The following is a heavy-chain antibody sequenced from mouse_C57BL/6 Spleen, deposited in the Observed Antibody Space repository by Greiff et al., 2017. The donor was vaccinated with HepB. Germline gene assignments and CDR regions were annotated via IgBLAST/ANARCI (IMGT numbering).Heavy chain of an antibody. J-gene: IGHJ4*01. V-gene: IGHV3-6*01. D-gene: IGHD2-4*01. CDR2: ISYDGSN. CDR1: GYSITSGYY. CDR3: ARVRDYDDYAMDY. Sequence: EVQLQESGPGLVKPSQSLSLTCSVTGYSITSGYYWNWIRQFPGNKLEWMGYISYDGSNNYIPSLKNRISITRDTSKNQFFLKLNSVTTEDTATYYGARVRDYDDYAMDYWGQGTSVTVSS.